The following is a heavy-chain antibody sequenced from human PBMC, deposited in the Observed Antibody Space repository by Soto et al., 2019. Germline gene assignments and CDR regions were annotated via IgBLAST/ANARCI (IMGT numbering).Heavy chain of an antibody. J-gene: IGHJ4*01. V-gene: IGHV3-48*03. CDR3: SYGGSGDY. CDR1: GFSFNTYE. Sequence: EVQLVESGGGLVQPGGSLRLSCAASGFSFNTYEMNWVRQAPGKGLEWVSYISTSGSTIYYADSVKGRFTISRDNGKNSLYLQLNSLGAEDTAVYACSYGGSGDYWGHGKQVTVSS. CDR2: ISTSGSTI. D-gene: IGHD1-26*01.